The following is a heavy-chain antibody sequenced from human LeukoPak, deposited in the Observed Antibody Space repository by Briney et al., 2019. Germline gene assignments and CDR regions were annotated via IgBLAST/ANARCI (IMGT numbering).Heavy chain of an antibody. Sequence: AGGSLRLSCAASGFTVSSNYMSWVRQAPGKGLEWVSVIYSGGSTYYAASVKGRFTISRDNSRSTLYLQMNSLRADDTAVYYCSKKGQNGDYGKPDWGQGTLVTVSS. CDR1: GFTVSSNY. CDR2: IYSGGST. V-gene: IGHV3-53*01. J-gene: IGHJ4*02. CDR3: SKKGQNGDYGKPD. D-gene: IGHD4-17*01.